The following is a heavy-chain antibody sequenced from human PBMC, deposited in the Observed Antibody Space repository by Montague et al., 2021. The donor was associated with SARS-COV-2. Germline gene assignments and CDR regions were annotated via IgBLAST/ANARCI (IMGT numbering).Heavy chain of an antibody. CDR2: IYYNTGNT. V-gene: IGHV4-59*01. Sequence: SEILSLTCSVSGGSISDYYWNWIRQPPGKGLEWIGYIYYNTGNTNYNPXRQSRVTISLDTSKNQFSLNLRSVTAADAALYFCARGTGYDYYFDCWGLGTLVTVSS. D-gene: IGHD5-12*01. CDR3: ARGTGYDYYFDC. J-gene: IGHJ4*02. CDR1: GGSISDYY.